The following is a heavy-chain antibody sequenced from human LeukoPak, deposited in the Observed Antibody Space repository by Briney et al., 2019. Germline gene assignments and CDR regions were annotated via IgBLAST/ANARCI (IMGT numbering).Heavy chain of an antibody. CDR2: IYYSGST. D-gene: IGHD3-22*01. J-gene: IGHJ4*02. Sequence: SETLSLTCTVSGGSISSYYWSWIRQPPGKGLEWIGYIYYSGSTNYNPSLKSRVTISVDTSKNQFSLKLSSVTAADTAVYYCARGPSGYFRNNYFDYWGQGTLVTVSS. CDR3: ARGPSGYFRNNYFDY. V-gene: IGHV4-59*01. CDR1: GGSISSYY.